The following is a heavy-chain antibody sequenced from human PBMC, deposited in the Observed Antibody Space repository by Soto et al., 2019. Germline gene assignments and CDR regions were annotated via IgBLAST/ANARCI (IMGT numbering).Heavy chain of an antibody. CDR2: ISAYNGNT. V-gene: IGHV1-18*01. Sequence: VASVKVSCKASGYIFSSYGISWVRQAPGQGLEWMGWISAYNGNTNYAEKLQGRVTMTTDTSTSTAYMELRSLRSDDTAVYYCARDSRRIAAAGQFDYWGQGTLVTVSS. CDR1: GYIFSSYG. J-gene: IGHJ4*02. CDR3: ARDSRRIAAAGQFDY. D-gene: IGHD6-13*01.